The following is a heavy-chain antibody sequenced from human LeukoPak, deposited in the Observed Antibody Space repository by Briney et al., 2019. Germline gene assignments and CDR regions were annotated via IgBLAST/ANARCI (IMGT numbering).Heavy chain of an antibody. V-gene: IGHV3-7*01. J-gene: IGHJ4*02. D-gene: IGHD3-22*01. Sequence: GGSLRLSCAASGFTFSLYWMTWVRQSPGKGLEWVANIKQDGSEKYYVDSVKGRFTISRDNAKNSLYLQMNSLRAEDTAVYYCARGGGNTYYYDSSGYYFWYWGQGTLVTVSS. CDR2: IKQDGSEK. CDR3: ARGGGNTYYYDSSGYYFWY. CDR1: GFTFSLYW.